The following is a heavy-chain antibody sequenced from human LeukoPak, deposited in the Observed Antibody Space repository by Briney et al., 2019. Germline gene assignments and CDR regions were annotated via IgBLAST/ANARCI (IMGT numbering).Heavy chain of an antibody. J-gene: IGHJ3*02. V-gene: IGHV3-53*01. CDR3: ARDRDDYGDLRRGAFDI. CDR2: IYSGGST. CDR1: GFTFSSYS. Sequence: GGSLRLSCAASGFTFSSYSMNRVRQAPGKGLEWVSVIYSGGSTYYADSVKGRFTISRDNSKNTLYLQMNSLSAEDTAVYYCARDRDDYGDLRRGAFDIWGQGTMVTVSS. D-gene: IGHD4-17*01.